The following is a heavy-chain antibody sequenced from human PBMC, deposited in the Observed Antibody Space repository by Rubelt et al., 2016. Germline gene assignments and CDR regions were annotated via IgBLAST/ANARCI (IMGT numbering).Heavy chain of an antibody. D-gene: IGHD3-22*01. CDR2: IIPIFGTA. V-gene: IGHV1-69*06. Sequence: QVQLVQSGAEVKKPGSSVKVSCKASGGTFSSYAISWVRQDPGQGLEWMGGIIPIFGTANYEQKFQGRGTITADKSTSTDYMELSSLRSEDTAVYYCARDLVGVVITTHDAFDIWGQGTMVTVSS. CDR1: GGTFSSYA. J-gene: IGHJ3*02. CDR3: ARDLVGVVITTHDAFDI.